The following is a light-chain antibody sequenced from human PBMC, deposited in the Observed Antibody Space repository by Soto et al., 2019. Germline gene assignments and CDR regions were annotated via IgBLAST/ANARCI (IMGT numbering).Light chain of an antibody. CDR3: QQYDNWPRT. CDR2: GAS. V-gene: IGKV3-15*01. J-gene: IGKJ1*01. Sequence: VMTQSPATLSVSPGERATLSCRASQSVSSNLAWYQQKPGQAPRLLIYGASTRATGIPARFSGSGSGTEFTLTISSLQSEDFAVYYCQQYDNWPRTFGQGTKV. CDR1: QSVSSN.